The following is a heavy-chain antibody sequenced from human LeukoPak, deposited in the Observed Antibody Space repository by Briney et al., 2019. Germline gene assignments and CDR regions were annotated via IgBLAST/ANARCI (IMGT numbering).Heavy chain of an antibody. CDR2: INAGNGNT. Sequence: ASVKVSCKASGYTFTSYAMHWVRQAPGQRLEWMGWINAGNGNTKYSQKFQGRVTITRDTSASTAYMELSSLRSEDTAVYYCARNVNYYDSSGSHSPLDYWGQGTQVTVSS. J-gene: IGHJ4*02. CDR3: ARNVNYYDSSGSHSPLDY. D-gene: IGHD3-22*01. CDR1: GYTFTSYA. V-gene: IGHV1-3*01.